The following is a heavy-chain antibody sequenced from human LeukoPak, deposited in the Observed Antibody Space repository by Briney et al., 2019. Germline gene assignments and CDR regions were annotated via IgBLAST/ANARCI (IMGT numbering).Heavy chain of an antibody. J-gene: IGHJ4*02. CDR3: ARALAVAGIDY. Sequence: SETLSLTCTVSGDSFSSGYWSWIRQSPGKGLEWIGYTSHSDSTNYSPSLKSRVTISVDTSKNQFSLKLSSVTAADTAVYYCARALAVAGIDYWGQGTLVTVSS. CDR1: GDSFSSGY. CDR2: TSHSDST. D-gene: IGHD6-19*01. V-gene: IGHV4-59*08.